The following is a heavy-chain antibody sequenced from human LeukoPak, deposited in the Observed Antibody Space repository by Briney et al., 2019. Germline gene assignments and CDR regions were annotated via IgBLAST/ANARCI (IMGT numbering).Heavy chain of an antibody. V-gene: IGHV1-24*01. CDR3: ARVGPPYASPFDY. J-gene: IGHJ4*02. CDR2: FDPEDGET. Sequence: ASVKVSCKVSGYTLTELSMHWVRQAPGKGLEWMGGFDPEDGETIYAQKFQGRVTMTRDTSTSTVYMDLSSLRSEDTAVYYCARVGPPYASPFDYWGQGTLVTVSS. CDR1: GYTLTELS. D-gene: IGHD3-16*01.